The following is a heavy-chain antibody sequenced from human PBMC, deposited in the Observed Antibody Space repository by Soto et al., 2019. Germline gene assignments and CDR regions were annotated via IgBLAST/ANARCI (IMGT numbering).Heavy chain of an antibody. Sequence: QVQLVESGGGMVQPGTSLRLSCAVSGFTFSTYDMHWVRQAPGKGLEWVAVVSYDTAYENYADSVKGRFTISRENSKNILYLQMNSLRAEDTAVYYCAKVSISKSSAVTFDSWGRGTLVTVSS. D-gene: IGHD2-15*01. J-gene: IGHJ4*02. CDR3: AKVSISKSSAVTFDS. V-gene: IGHV3-30*18. CDR2: VSYDTAYE. CDR1: GFTFSTYD.